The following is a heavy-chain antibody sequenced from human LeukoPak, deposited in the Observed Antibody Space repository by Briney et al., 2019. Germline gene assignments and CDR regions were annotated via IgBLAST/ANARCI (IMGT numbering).Heavy chain of an antibody. CDR3: ASVDYYGSGTIDY. V-gene: IGHV4-4*02. D-gene: IGHD3-10*01. J-gene: IGHJ4*02. CDR1: GGSVSNNHW. CDR2: IFHSGSI. Sequence: SETLSLTCDVSGGSVSNNHWWGWVRQPPGKGLEWIGEIFHSGSINYNPSLKSRVTISVDKSKNQFSLKMNSMTAADTAVYYCASVDYYGSGTIDYWGQGTLVTVSS.